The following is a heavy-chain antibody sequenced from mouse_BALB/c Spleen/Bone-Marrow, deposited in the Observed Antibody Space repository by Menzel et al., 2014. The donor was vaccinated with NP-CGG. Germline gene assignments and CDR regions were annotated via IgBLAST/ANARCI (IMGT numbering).Heavy chain of an antibody. Sequence: QLKESGAELVKPGAPVKLSCKASGYTFTSYWMTWVRQRPGRGLELIGRIDPSDSETHYNQKFKDKATLTVDKSSSTAYIQLSSLTSEDSAVYYCARTYYGNYAWFAYWGQGTLVTVSA. CDR1: GYTFTSYW. V-gene: IGHV1-69*02. CDR2: IDPSDSET. CDR3: ARTYYGNYAWFAY. J-gene: IGHJ3*01. D-gene: IGHD2-1*01.